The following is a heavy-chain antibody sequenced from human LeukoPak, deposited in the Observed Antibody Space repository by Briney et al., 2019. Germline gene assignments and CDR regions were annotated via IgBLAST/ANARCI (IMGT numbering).Heavy chain of an antibody. Sequence: GGSLRLSCVASGFTFNNQPMSWVRQAPGKGLEWVSAISGSGGKTYYADSVKGRFTISRDNSKNTLYLQMSSLRVEDTAVYFCPKVGQSGFDFWGQGTLVTVSS. CDR1: GFTFNNQP. V-gene: IGHV3-23*01. J-gene: IGHJ4*02. CDR3: PKVGQSGFDF. CDR2: ISGSGGKT.